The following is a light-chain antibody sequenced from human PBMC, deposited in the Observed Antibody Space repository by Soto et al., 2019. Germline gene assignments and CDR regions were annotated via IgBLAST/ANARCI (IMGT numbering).Light chain of an antibody. CDR3: CSYAGSSTLYV. J-gene: IGLJ1*01. CDR2: DVT. V-gene: IGLV2-11*01. Sequence: QSALTQPRSVSGSPGQSVTISCTGTSSDVGGYNYVSWYQRHPDKAPKLIISDVTKRPSGVPDRFSGSKSGNTASLTISGLQAEDEADYYCCSYAGSSTLYVFGTGTKLTVL. CDR1: SSDVGGYNY.